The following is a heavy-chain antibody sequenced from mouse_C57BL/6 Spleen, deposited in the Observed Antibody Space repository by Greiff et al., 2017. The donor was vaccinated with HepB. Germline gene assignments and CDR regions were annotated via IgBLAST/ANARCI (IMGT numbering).Heavy chain of an antibody. D-gene: IGHD1-1*01. CDR2: ISSGSSTI. V-gene: IGHV5-17*01. J-gene: IGHJ4*01. CDR3: ARRFGSSYVGAMDY. Sequence: DVKLVESGGGLVKPGGSLKLSCAASGFTFSDYGMHWVRQAPEKGLEWVAYISSGSSTIYYADTVKGRFTISRDNAKNTLFLQMTSLRSEDTAMYYCARRFGSSYVGAMDYWGQGTSVTVSS. CDR1: GFTFSDYG.